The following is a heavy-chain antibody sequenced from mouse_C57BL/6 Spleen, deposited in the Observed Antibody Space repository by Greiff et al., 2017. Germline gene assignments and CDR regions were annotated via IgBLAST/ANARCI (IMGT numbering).Heavy chain of an antibody. CDR3: ARKDGYDGGRDY. J-gene: IGHJ4*01. D-gene: IGHD2-2*01. CDR1: GYSFTGYY. V-gene: IGHV1-42*01. CDR2: INPSTGGT. Sequence: VQLKQSGPELVKPGASVKISCKASGYSFTGYYMNWVKQSPEKSLEWIGEINPSTGGTTYNQKFKAKATLTVDKSSSTAYMQLKSLTSEDSAVYYCARKDGYDGGRDYWGQGTSVTVSS.